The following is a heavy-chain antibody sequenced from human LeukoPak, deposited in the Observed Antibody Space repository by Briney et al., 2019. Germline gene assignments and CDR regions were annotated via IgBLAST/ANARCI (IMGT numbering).Heavy chain of an antibody. V-gene: IGHV3-23*01. CDR3: AKASTYSSGWYLYYFDY. CDR1: GFTFSSYA. Sequence: GSLRLSCAASGFTFSSYAMSWVRQAPGKGLEWVSAISGSGGSTYYADSVKGRFTISRDNSKNTLYLQMNSLRAEDTAVYYCAKASTYSSGWYLYYFDYWGQGTLVTVSS. D-gene: IGHD6-13*01. CDR2: ISGSGGST. J-gene: IGHJ4*02.